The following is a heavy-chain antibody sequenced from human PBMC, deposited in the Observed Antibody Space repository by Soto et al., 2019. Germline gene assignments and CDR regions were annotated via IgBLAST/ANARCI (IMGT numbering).Heavy chain of an antibody. CDR1: GFSLSTRDVG. J-gene: IGHJ4*02. V-gene: IGHV2-5*02. CDR3: AHCRGGVASF. Sequence: QITLNESGPTLVKPTQTLTLTCTFSGFSLSTRDVGVGWIRQPPGEALEWLGVVYWDDDKTYRPSLKSRLTITKDTSKNQVVLRMTKMDPVETATYYCAHCRGGVASFWGQGTLVTVSS. D-gene: IGHD2-2*01. CDR2: VYWDDDK.